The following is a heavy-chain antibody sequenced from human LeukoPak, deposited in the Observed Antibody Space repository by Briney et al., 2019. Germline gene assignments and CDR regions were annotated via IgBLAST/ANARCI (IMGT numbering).Heavy chain of an antibody. CDR1: AGSFNGYY. CDR2: INHSGST. V-gene: IGHV4-34*01. D-gene: IGHD2-2*02. CDR3: ATGRNVVVLAAIPGVGPWYYYYYMDV. J-gene: IGHJ6*03. Sequence: SETLSLTCAVYAGSFNGYYWSWIRQPPGKGLEWIGEINHSGSTNYNPSLKSRVTISVDTSKNQFSLKLSSVTAADTAVYYCATGRNVVVLAAIPGVGPWYYYYYMDVWGKGTTVTVSS.